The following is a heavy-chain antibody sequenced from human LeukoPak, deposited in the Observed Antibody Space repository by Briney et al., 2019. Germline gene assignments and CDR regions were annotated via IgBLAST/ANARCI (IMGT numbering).Heavy chain of an antibody. Sequence: PGGSLRLSCAASGFTFSSYSMNWVRQAPGKGLEWVSSISSSSSYICYADSVKGRFTISRDNAKNSLYLQMNSLRAEDTAVYYCASRGELYYYDSSGYYSDYWGQGTLVTVSS. CDR3: ASRGELYYYDSSGYYSDY. CDR1: GFTFSSYS. J-gene: IGHJ4*02. D-gene: IGHD3-22*01. V-gene: IGHV3-21*01. CDR2: ISSSSSYI.